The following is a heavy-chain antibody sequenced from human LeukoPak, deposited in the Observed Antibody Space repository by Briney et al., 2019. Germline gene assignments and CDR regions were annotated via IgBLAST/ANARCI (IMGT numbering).Heavy chain of an antibody. J-gene: IGHJ4*02. CDR2: IIPILGIA. CDR3: PRDTAGRGYCSSTSCWDQDY. D-gene: IGHD2-2*01. Sequence: SVKVSCKASGGTFSSYTISWVRQAPGQGLEWMGRIIPILGIANYAQKFQGRVTITADKSTSTAYMELSSLRSEDTAVYYCPRDTAGRGYCSSTSCWDQDYWGQGTLVTVSS. V-gene: IGHV1-69*04. CDR1: GGTFSSYT.